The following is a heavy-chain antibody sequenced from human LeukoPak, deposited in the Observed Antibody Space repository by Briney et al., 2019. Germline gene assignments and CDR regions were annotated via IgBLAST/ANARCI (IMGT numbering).Heavy chain of an antibody. CDR1: GGSLIMNNYY. J-gene: IGHJ4*02. V-gene: IGHV4-39*01. CDR2: LSHSGST. Sequence: SETLSLMCTVSGGSLIMNNYYWGRLRQPPGKGLEWIGSLSHSGSTFYNPSLKSRVAMSVDTSKNHFSLKMSSVTAADAAMYFCARQGTWIQLGHFDYWGQGILITVSS. CDR3: ARQGTWIQLGHFDY. D-gene: IGHD5-24*01.